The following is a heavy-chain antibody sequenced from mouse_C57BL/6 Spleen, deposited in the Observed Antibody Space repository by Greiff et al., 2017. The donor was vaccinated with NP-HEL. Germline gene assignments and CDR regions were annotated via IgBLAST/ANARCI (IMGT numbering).Heavy chain of an antibody. CDR1: GYAFSSYW. CDR2: IYPGDGDT. Sequence: QVQLQQSGAELVKPGASVKISCKASGYAFSSYWMNWVKQRPGKGLEWIGQIYPGDGDTNYNGKFKGKATLTADKSSSTAYMQLSSLTSEDSAVYFCASPLYYYGRGFAYWGQGTLVTVSA. J-gene: IGHJ3*01. V-gene: IGHV1-80*01. D-gene: IGHD1-1*01. CDR3: ASPLYYYGRGFAY.